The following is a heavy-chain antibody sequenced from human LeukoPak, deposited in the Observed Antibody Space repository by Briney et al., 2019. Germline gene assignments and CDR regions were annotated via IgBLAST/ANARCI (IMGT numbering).Heavy chain of an antibody. CDR3: VRADCSASCYVFDP. D-gene: IGHD2-2*01. Sequence: ASVKVSCKASGYTLTGYFLHWVRQAPGQGLEWMGWINPSSGATNYAQKFHGRVTMTRETSINTAYMELSRLPADDTPGYYFVRADCSASCYVFDPWGQGSLVTVSS. CDR2: INPSSGAT. J-gene: IGHJ5*02. V-gene: IGHV1-2*02. CDR1: GYTLTGYF.